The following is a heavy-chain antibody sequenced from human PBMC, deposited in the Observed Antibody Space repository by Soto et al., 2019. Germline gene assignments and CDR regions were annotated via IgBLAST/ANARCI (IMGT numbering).Heavy chain of an antibody. CDR1: GFSLSTSGVG. CDR3: ARTSVNWGSRGLVDY. V-gene: IGHV2-5*02. CDR2: LYWDDDK. J-gene: IGHJ4*02. Sequence: QITLKESGPTLVKPTQTLTLTCTFSGFSLSTSGVGVGWIRQPPGKALEWLAFLYWDDDKRYSPSLKSRLTISKDTSKNQVRLTSTNMDPVDTATYYCARTSVNWGSRGLVDYWGQGTLVTVAS. D-gene: IGHD7-27*01.